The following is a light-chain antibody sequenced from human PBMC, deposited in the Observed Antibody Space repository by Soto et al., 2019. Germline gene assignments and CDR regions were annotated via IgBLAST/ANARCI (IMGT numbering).Light chain of an antibody. CDR1: QSVDSSY. V-gene: IGKV3-20*01. Sequence: EIVLTQSPGTLSLSPGERATLSCRASQSVDSSYLDWYQQKPGQAPRLLIYGAYSRATGIPDRFSGSGSGTDFTLTISRLEPEDFAVYYCQQCGSPFTFGPGTKVDIK. CDR2: GAY. CDR3: QQCGSPFT. J-gene: IGKJ3*01.